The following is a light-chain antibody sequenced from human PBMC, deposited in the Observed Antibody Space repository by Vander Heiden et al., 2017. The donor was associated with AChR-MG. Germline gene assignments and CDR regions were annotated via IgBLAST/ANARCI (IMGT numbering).Light chain of an antibody. Sequence: QSALTQPASVSGSPGQSITISCTGTSSDVGAYNYVSWQQQHPGNAPKVMIYDVSKRPSGVSNRFSGSKSGNTASLTISGRQAEDEADYYCSSYTSSSPYVFGTGTKVTVL. CDR3: SSYTSSSPYV. V-gene: IGLV2-14*03. CDR1: SSDVGAYNY. CDR2: DVS. J-gene: IGLJ1*01.